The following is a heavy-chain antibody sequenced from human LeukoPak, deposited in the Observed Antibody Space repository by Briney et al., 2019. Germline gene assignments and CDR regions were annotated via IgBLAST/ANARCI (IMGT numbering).Heavy chain of an antibody. CDR2: ISGGSNYI. J-gene: IGHJ4*02. D-gene: IGHD2-15*01. Sequence: PGGSLRLSCTASGFTFSTYTMNWVRQSPGKGLEWVSSISGGSNYIYYGDSVKGRFTISRDNAKNSLYLQINSLRAEDTAVYYCARDRGYCSGGTCRIHYFDYWGQGTLVTVSS. CDR3: ARDRGYCSGGTCRIHYFDY. CDR1: GFTFSTYT. V-gene: IGHV3-21*01.